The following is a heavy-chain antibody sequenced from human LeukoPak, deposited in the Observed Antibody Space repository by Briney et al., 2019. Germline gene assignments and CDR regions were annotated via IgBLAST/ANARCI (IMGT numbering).Heavy chain of an antibody. CDR2: IYTGGLT. J-gene: IGHJ4*02. Sequence: PGGSLRLSCAASGFAVSTKFMTWVRQPPAKGLEWVSVIYTGGLTYYADSVKGRFTISRDNSKNTLYLQMNNLKADDPAVYYCAKDEAAAGGGLDYWGQGTLVIVSS. CDR3: AKDEAAAGGGLDY. CDR1: GFAVSTKF. D-gene: IGHD6-13*01. V-gene: IGHV3-53*01.